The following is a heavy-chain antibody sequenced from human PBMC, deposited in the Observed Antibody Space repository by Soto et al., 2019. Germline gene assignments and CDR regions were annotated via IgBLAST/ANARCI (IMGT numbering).Heavy chain of an antibody. CDR3: ARDYAATVTTIGLWFAL. CDR2: IYYSGST. Sequence: TLCLRSSVAGGSSSGVDDYWSWIRQPPGKGLEWIGYIYYSGSTYYNPSLKSRVTISVDTSKNQFSLKLSPVTAADTAVYHCARDYAATVTTIGLWFALWGQGILVTGSS. D-gene: IGHD4-17*01. J-gene: IGHJ5*02. V-gene: IGHV4-30-4*01. CDR1: GGSSSGVDDY.